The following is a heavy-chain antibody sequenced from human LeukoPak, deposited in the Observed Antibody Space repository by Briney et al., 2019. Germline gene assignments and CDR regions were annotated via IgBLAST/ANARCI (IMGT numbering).Heavy chain of an antibody. CDR1: GFTFSNYA. CDR3: AAHSSSPPYYYYYMDV. CDR2: ISGSGIST. V-gene: IGHV3-23*01. Sequence: GGSLRLSCAASGFTFSNYAMTCVRQAPGKGLEWVSSISGSGISTYYADSVKGRFTISRDNSKNTLYLQMNSLRAEDTAVYYCAAHSSSPPYYYYYMDVWGKGTTVTVSS. D-gene: IGHD6-6*01. J-gene: IGHJ6*03.